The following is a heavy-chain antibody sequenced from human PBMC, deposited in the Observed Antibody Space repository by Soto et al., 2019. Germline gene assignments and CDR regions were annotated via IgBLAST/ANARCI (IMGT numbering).Heavy chain of an antibody. V-gene: IGHV5-51*01. Sequence: PGESLKISCKGSGYSFTSYWIGWVRQMPGKGLEWMGIIYPGDSDTRYSPSFQGQVTISADKSISTAYLQWSSLKASDTAMYYCARHGATYYDFWSGYKLYYYGMDVWGQGTTVTVSS. J-gene: IGHJ6*02. CDR2: IYPGDSDT. CDR1: GYSFTSYW. CDR3: ARHGATYYDFWSGYKLYYYGMDV. D-gene: IGHD3-3*01.